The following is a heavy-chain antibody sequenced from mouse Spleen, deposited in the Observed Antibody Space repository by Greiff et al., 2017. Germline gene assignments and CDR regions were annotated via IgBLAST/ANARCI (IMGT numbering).Heavy chain of an antibody. Sequence: VQLQQSGAELVRPGASVTLSCKASGYTFTDYEMHWVKQTPVHGLEWIGAIDPETGGTAYNQKFKGKAILTADKSSSTAYMELRSLTSEDSAVYYCTRSKGYAMDYWGQGTSVTVSS. V-gene: IGHV1-15*01. CDR2: IDPETGGT. D-gene: IGHD2-5*01. CDR3: TRSKGYAMDY. J-gene: IGHJ4*01. CDR1: GYTFTDYE.